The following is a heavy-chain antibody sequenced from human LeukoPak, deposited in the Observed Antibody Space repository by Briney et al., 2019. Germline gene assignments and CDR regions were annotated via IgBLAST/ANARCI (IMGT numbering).Heavy chain of an antibody. D-gene: IGHD3-22*01. Sequence: PGGSLRLSCAASGFTVSTNYMRWVRQAPGKGLEWVSVIHSGGSTYYADSVKGRFTISRDNSKNTVYLEMNSLRAEDTAVYYCAKDLTYDTTGFDYWGQGTLVTVSS. J-gene: IGHJ4*02. CDR3: AKDLTYDTTGFDY. V-gene: IGHV3-53*05. CDR1: GFTVSTNY. CDR2: IHSGGST.